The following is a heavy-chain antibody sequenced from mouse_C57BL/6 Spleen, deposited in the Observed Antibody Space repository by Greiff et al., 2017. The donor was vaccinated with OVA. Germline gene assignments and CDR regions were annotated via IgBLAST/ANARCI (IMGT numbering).Heavy chain of an antibody. Sequence: VQLKQSGPGLVKPSQSLSLTCSVTGYSITSGYYWNWIRQFPGNKLEWMGYISYDGSNNYNPSLKNRISITRDTSKNQFFLKLNSVTTEDTATYYCARDLGWLLPFAYWGQGTLVTVSA. CDR1: GYSITSGYY. D-gene: IGHD2-3*01. J-gene: IGHJ3*01. CDR2: ISYDGSN. V-gene: IGHV3-6*01. CDR3: ARDLGWLLPFAY.